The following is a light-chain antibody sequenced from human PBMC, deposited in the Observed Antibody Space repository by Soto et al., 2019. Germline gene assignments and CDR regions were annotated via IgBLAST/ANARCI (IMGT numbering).Light chain of an antibody. CDR2: GAS. CDR1: QSVRAK. CDR3: QQSYSTRIT. Sequence: IVMTQSPATLSVSPGERATLSCRASQSVRAKLAWYQQKPGQAPRLLIHGASTRAPGFPARFSGSGSGADFTLTISSLQPEDFATYYCQQSYSTRITFGQGTRLEIK. J-gene: IGKJ5*01. V-gene: IGKV3-15*01.